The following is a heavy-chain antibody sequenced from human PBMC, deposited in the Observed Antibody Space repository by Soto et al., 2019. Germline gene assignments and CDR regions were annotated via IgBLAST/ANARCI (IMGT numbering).Heavy chain of an antibody. CDR3: ARDRGSSWYYLADGMNYYYGMDV. CDR2: INPSGGSK. J-gene: IGHJ6*02. V-gene: IGHV1-46*01. Sequence: QVQLVQSGAEVKKPGASVKVSCKASGYTFTSYYMHWVRQAPGQGLEWMGIINPSGGSKSYAQKFQGRVTMTRDTSPSTVYMELSSLRSEDTAVYYCARDRGSSWYYLADGMNYYYGMDVWGQGTTVTVSS. CDR1: GYTFTSYY. D-gene: IGHD6-13*01.